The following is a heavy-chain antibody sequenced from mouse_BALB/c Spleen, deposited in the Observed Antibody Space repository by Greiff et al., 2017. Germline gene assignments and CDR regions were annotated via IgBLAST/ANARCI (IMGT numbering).Heavy chain of an antibody. J-gene: IGHJ3*01. CDR3: ARGGYEAWFAY. D-gene: IGHD2-2*01. V-gene: IGHV3-1*02. Sequence: VQLQQSGPGLVKPSQSLSLTCSVTGYSITSGYYWNWIRQFPGNKLEWMGYIHYSGSTNYNPSLKSRISITRDTSKNQFFLQLNSVTTEDTATYYCARGGYEAWFAYWGQGTLVTVSA. CDR1: GYSITSGYY. CDR2: IHYSGST.